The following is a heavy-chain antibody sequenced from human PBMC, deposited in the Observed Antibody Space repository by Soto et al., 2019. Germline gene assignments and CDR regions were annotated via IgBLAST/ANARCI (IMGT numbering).Heavy chain of an antibody. CDR2: IYYSGST. D-gene: IGHD6-19*01. V-gene: IGHV4-39*01. CDR1: GGSISSSSYY. J-gene: IGHJ4*02. Sequence: QLQLQESGPGLVKPSETLSLTCTVSGGSISSSSYYWGWIRQPPGKGLEWIGSIYYSGSTYYNPSLQSRVTISVDTSKNQFSLKLSSVTAAGTAVYYCAKYSSGGLDYWGQGTLVTVSS. CDR3: AKYSSGGLDY.